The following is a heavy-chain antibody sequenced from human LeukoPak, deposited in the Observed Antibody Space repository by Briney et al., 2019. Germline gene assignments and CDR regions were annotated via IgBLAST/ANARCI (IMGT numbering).Heavy chain of an antibody. D-gene: IGHD1-26*01. V-gene: IGHV1-2*02. CDR3: ARDMDSGPDFFDY. CDR2: INPHSGGT. J-gene: IGHJ4*02. CDR1: GYTFTSYG. Sequence: ASAKVSCKASGYTFTSYGISWVRQAPGQGLEWMGWINPHSGGTDHAQKFQGRVTMTRDTSISTAYMELSRLRSDDTAVYYCARDMDSGPDFFDYWGQGTLVTVSS.